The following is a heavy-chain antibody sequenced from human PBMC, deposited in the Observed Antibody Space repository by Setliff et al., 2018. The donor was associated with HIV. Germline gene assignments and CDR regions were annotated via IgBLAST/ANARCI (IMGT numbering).Heavy chain of an antibody. D-gene: IGHD2-15*01. J-gene: IGHJ6*04. CDR3: ARDSRDIVVVIAPEPEPYYYYGMDV. Sequence: ASVKVSFKASGDTFNSHAISWVRQAPGQGLEWMGGIIPIFGTPNYAQKFKGRLTITADESTSPVYMELSSLRSEDTAVYYCARDSRDIVVVIAPEPEPYYYYGMDVWGEGTTVTVSS. CDR2: IIPIFGTP. CDR1: GDTFNSHA. V-gene: IGHV1-69*13.